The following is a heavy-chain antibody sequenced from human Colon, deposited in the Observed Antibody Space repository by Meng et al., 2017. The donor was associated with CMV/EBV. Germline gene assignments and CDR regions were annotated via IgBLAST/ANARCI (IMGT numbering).Heavy chain of an antibody. CDR2: ISGSGSDT. J-gene: IGHJ6*02. V-gene: IGHV3-23*01. CDR1: GFTLNNYG. CDR3: AADTSAY. Sequence: GESLKISCAASGFTLNNYGLTWVRQAPGKGLEWVSSISGSGSDTYYADAVKGRFTISRDKTKSTVFLQMDSLRAEDTAIYYCAADTSAYWGQGTTVTVSS.